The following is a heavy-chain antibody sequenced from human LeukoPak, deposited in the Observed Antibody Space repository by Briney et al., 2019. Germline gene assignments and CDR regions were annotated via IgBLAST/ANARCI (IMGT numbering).Heavy chain of an antibody. CDR1: GFTFSNYW. Sequence: GGSLRLSCAASGFTFSNYWMHWVRQAPGKGLEWVSSISSSSTYIYYADSVKGRFTISRDNAKNSLYLQMNSLRAEDTAVYYCARRYCSSANCYAYDYWGQGTLVTVSS. CDR2: ISSSSTYI. D-gene: IGHD2-2*01. CDR3: ARRYCSSANCYAYDY. V-gene: IGHV3-21*01. J-gene: IGHJ4*02.